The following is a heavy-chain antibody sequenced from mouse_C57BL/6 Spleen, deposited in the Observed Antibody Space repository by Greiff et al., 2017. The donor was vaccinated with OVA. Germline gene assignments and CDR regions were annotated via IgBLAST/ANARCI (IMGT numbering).Heavy chain of an antibody. J-gene: IGHJ3*01. Sequence: QVQLQQPGAELVRPGSSVKLSCKASGYTFTSYWMHWVKQRPIQGLEWIGNIDPSDSETHYNQKFKDKATLTVDKSSSTVYMQLSSLTSEDSAVYYCARDYSNPWFAYWGQGTLVTVSA. D-gene: IGHD2-5*01. CDR1: GYTFTSYW. V-gene: IGHV1-52*01. CDR3: ARDYSNPWFAY. CDR2: IDPSDSET.